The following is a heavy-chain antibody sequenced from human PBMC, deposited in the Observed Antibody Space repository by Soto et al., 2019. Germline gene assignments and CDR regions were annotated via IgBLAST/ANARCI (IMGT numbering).Heavy chain of an antibody. CDR3: AREVPAAQLWFGESTHGMDV. CDR2: IDPSDSYT. Sequence: RGESLKISCKGSGYSFTSYWISWVRQMPGKGLEWMGRIDPSDSYTNYSPSFQGHVTISADKSISTAYLQWSSLKASDTAMYYCAREVPAAQLWFGESTHGMDVWGQGTTVTVSS. CDR1: GYSFTSYW. V-gene: IGHV5-10-1*01. D-gene: IGHD3-10*01. J-gene: IGHJ6*02.